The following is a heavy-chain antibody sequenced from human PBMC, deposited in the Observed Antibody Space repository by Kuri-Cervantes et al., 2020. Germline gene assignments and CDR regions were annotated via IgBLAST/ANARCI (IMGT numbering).Heavy chain of an antibody. D-gene: IGHD6-19*01. V-gene: IGHV3-30*03. Sequence: GGSLRLSCAASGFTFSSYGMHWVRQAPGKGLEWVAVISYDGSNKYYADSVKGRFTISRDNSKNTLYLQMSSLRADDTAVYYCARDRERWLVRWYFDLWGRGTPVTVSS. CDR1: GFTFSSYG. CDR2: ISYDGSNK. CDR3: ARDRERWLVRWYFDL. J-gene: IGHJ2*01.